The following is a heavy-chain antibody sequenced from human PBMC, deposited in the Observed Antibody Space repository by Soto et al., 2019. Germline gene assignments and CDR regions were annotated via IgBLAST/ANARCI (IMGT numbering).Heavy chain of an antibody. CDR1: GYTFTSYA. Sequence: VASVKVSCKASGYTFTSYAMHWVRQAPGQRLERMGWINAGNGNTKYSQKFQGRVTITRDTSASTAYMELSSLRSEDTAVYYCARGLGLYYFDYWGQGTLVTVSS. J-gene: IGHJ4*02. D-gene: IGHD1-26*01. CDR3: ARGLGLYYFDY. CDR2: INAGNGNT. V-gene: IGHV1-3*01.